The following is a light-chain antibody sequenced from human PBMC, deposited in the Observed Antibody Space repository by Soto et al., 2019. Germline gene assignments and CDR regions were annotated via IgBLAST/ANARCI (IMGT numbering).Light chain of an antibody. CDR2: GAS. V-gene: IGKV3-15*01. CDR3: QQYNNWTSVT. J-gene: IGKJ1*01. CDR1: QSVSSN. Sequence: EIVMTQSPATLSVSPGERATLSCRASQSVSSNLAWYQQKPGQAPRLLIYGASTRATGIPARFSGSGSGTEFTLTISSLQSEDFAVYYCQQYNNWTSVTFGQGTKV.